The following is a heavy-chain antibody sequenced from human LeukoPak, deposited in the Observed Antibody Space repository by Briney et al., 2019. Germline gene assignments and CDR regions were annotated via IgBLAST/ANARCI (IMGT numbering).Heavy chain of an antibody. CDR3: ASGPLPPSPFDY. V-gene: IGHV4-34*01. Sequence: SETLSLTCAVYGGSFSGYYWSWIRQPPGKGLEWIGEINHSGGTNYNPSLKSRVTISVDTSKNQFSLKLSSVTAADTAVYYCASGPLPPSPFDYWGQGTLVTVSS. J-gene: IGHJ4*02. D-gene: IGHD3-10*01. CDR1: GGSFSGYY. CDR2: INHSGGT.